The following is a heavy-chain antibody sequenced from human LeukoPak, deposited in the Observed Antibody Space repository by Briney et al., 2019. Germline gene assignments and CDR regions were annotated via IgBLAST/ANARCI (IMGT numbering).Heavy chain of an antibody. CDR1: GYTFTSYD. CDR3: ARRSRRGRAFDI. V-gene: IGHV1-8*01. J-gene: IGHJ3*02. D-gene: IGHD3-10*01. Sequence: AASVKVSCKASGYTFTSYDINWVRQATGQGLEWMGWMNPNSGNTGYAQKFQGRVTMTRNTSISTAYMELSSLRSEDTAVYYCARRSRRGRAFDIWGQGTMVTVSS. CDR2: MNPNSGNT.